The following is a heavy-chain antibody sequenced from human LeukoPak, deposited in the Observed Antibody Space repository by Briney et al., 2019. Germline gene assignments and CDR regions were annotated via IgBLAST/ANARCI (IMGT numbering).Heavy chain of an antibody. J-gene: IGHJ4*02. D-gene: IGHD5-18*01. CDR1: GLTFSDFW. Sequence: GGSLRLSCAASGLTFSDFWMHWVRHPPGKGLVWVALVKGDGRTTVYAYSVKGRFTISRDNAKNTLYLQMNSLRADDSGVYYCATGHSYGYDYGGQGVLVTVSS. V-gene: IGHV3-74*01. CDR2: VKGDGRTT. CDR3: ATGHSYGYDY.